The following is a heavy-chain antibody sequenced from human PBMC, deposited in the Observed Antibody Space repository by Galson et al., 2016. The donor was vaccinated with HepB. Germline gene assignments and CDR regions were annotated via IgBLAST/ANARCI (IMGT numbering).Heavy chain of an antibody. CDR2: ISSSGNSM. CDR1: GFTFSDYH. Sequence: SLRLSCAASGFTFSDYHMNWIRQAPGKGLEWISYISSSGNSMLYADSVRGRFSISRDNAKKSLSLQMTNLRAEDTAVYYCARDLPDDSVEYFDVFDLWGQRTMVTVSS. CDR3: ARDLPDDSVEYFDVFDL. J-gene: IGHJ3*01. V-gene: IGHV3-11*01. D-gene: IGHD4-17*01.